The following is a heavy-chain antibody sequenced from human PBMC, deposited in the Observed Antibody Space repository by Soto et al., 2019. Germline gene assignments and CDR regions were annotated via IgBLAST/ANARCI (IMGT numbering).Heavy chain of an antibody. CDR1: GFTVSSNY. Sequence: EVQLVETGGGLIQPGGSLRLSCAASGFTVSSNYMSWVRQAPGKGLEWVSVIYSGGSTYYADSVKGRFTISRDNSKNTLYLQMNSLRAEDTAVYYCASGEWELLGVFDYWGQGSLVTVSS. J-gene: IGHJ4*02. CDR3: ASGEWELLGVFDY. D-gene: IGHD1-26*01. V-gene: IGHV3-53*02. CDR2: IYSGGST.